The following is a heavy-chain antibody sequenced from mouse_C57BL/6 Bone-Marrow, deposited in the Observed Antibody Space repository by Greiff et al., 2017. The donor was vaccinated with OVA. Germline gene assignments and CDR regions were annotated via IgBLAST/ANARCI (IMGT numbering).Heavy chain of an antibody. Sequence: VHLVESGAELARPGASVKLSCKASGYTFTSYGISWVKQRTGQGLEWIGEIYPRSGNTYYNEKFKGKATLTADKSSSTAYMELRSLTSEDSAVYFCANNYYGSLYYFDYWGQGTTLTVSS. V-gene: IGHV1-81*01. CDR1: GYTFTSYG. D-gene: IGHD1-1*01. CDR3: ANNYYGSLYYFDY. J-gene: IGHJ2*01. CDR2: IYPRSGNT.